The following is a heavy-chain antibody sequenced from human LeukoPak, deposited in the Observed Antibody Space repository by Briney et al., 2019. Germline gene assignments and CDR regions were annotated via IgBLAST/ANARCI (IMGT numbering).Heavy chain of an antibody. CDR2: IYSGGST. Sequence: GGSLRLFCAASGFSVSGNYMSWVRQAPGKGLEWVSVIYSGGSTFYADSVKGRFTISRDNSNNILYLQMNSLRDEDTAIYYCLTDRRDGYIAWGQGTLVTVSS. D-gene: IGHD5-24*01. CDR1: GFSVSGNY. V-gene: IGHV3-53*01. CDR3: LTDRRDGYIA. J-gene: IGHJ5*02.